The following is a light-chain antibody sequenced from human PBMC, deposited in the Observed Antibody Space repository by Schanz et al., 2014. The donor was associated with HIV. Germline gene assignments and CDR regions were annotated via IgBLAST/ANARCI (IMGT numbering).Light chain of an antibody. CDR2: GAS. CDR3: QQYGSSPRT. J-gene: IGKJ1*01. Sequence: EIVLTQSPGTLSLSPGEGATLSCRASQSVSSSYLAWYRQKPGQAPRLLIYGASSRATGIPDRFSGSGSGRDFTLSISRLEPEDFAVYYCQQYGSSPRTFGQGTKVEIK. V-gene: IGKV3-20*01. CDR1: QSVSSSY.